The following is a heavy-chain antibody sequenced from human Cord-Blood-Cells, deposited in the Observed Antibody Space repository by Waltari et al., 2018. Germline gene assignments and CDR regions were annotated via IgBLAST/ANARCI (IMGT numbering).Heavy chain of an antibody. CDR2: IIPICGAA. V-gene: IGHV1-69*01. D-gene: IGHD1-26*01. CDR1: GGTFSSYA. J-gene: IGHJ5*02. CDR3: ARDLTYSGGYYWFDP. Sequence: QVQLVQSGAEVTKPGSSAKVCCKASGGTFSSYAISWVRQAPGQGLEWIGGIIPICGAAKYAQKFQGRVTITADGSASTACVGLSSLRSEDTAVYYCARDLTYSGGYYWFDPWGQGTLVTVAS.